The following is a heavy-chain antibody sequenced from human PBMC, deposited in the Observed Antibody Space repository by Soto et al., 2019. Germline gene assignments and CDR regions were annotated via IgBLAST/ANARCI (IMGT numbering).Heavy chain of an antibody. CDR2: ISGSGGST. CDR3: AKDHSFLMIVVVTYFDY. CDR1: GFTFSSYA. V-gene: IGHV3-23*01. J-gene: IGHJ4*02. Sequence: GGSLRLSCAASGFTFSSYAMSWVRQAPGKGLEWVSAISGSGGSTYYADSVKGRFTISRDNSKNTLYLQMNSLRAEDTAVYHCAKDHSFLMIVVVTYFDYWGQGTLVTVSS. D-gene: IGHD3-22*01.